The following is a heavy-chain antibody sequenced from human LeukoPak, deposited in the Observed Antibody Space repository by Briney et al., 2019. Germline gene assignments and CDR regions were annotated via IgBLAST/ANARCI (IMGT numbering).Heavy chain of an antibody. V-gene: IGHV3-21*01. CDR1: GFTFSSYS. Sequence: GGSLRLSCAASGFTFSSYSMNWVRQAPGKGLEWVSSISSSSSYIYYADSVKGRFTISRDNAKNSLYLQMNSVRAEDTAVYYCARAGSSSWFDYWGQGTLVTVSS. J-gene: IGHJ4*02. CDR2: ISSSSSYI. D-gene: IGHD6-13*01. CDR3: ARAGSSSWFDY.